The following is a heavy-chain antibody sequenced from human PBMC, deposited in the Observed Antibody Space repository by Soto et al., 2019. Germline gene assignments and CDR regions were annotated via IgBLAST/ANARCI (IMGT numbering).Heavy chain of an antibody. CDR2: IYYSGST. CDR1: GGSISSYY. Sequence: ASETLSLTCTVSGGSISSYYWSWIRQPPGKGLEWIGYIYYSGSTNYNPSLKSRVTISVDTSKNQFSLKLSSVTAADTAVYYCARVPVVVVAPDYILGGPYYMDVWGKGTTVTVSS. J-gene: IGHJ6*03. D-gene: IGHD2-15*01. CDR3: ARVPVVVVAPDYILGGPYYMDV. V-gene: IGHV4-59*01.